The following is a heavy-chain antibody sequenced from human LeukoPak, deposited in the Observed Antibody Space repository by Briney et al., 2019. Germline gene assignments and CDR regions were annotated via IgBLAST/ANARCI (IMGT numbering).Heavy chain of an antibody. Sequence: PSQTLSLTCSVFGDSISSGGYYWTWIRQPAGKGLEWIVRIYIGESANYNSSLKSRVTILVDTSKNQFSLKLSSVTAADTAMYFCARSRERICSNPPCYVDLQATWGQGTLVTVSP. V-gene: IGHV4-61*02. J-gene: IGHJ4*02. D-gene: IGHD2-2*01. CDR3: ARSRERICSNPPCYVDLQAT. CDR2: IYIGESA. CDR1: GDSISSGGYY.